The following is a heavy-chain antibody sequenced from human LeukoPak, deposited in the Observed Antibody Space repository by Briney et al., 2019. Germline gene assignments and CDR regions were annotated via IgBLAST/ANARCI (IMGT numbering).Heavy chain of an antibody. CDR2: INPSGGSK. D-gene: IGHD4-17*01. CDR1: VYTFTSYY. J-gene: IGHJ4*02. Sequence: ASVKVSCKASVYTFTSYYMHWVRQAPGQGVEWMGIINPSGGSKSYAQKFQGRVTMTRDTSTSTVYMELSSLRSEDTAVYYCARSTTVTTYFDYWGQGTLVTVSS. V-gene: IGHV1-46*01. CDR3: ARSTTVTTYFDY.